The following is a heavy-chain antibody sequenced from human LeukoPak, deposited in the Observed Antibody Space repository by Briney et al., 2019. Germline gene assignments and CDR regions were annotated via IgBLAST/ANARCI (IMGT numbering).Heavy chain of an antibody. V-gene: IGHV4-34*01. CDR2: INHSGST. Sequence: PSETLSLTCAVYGGSFSGYYWSWIRQPPGKGLEWIGEINHSGSTNYNPSLKSRVTISVDTSKNQFSLKLSSVTAADTAVYYCARERESGYNPLADWGQGTLVTVSS. CDR1: GGSFSGYY. CDR3: ARERESGYNPLAD. J-gene: IGHJ1*01. D-gene: IGHD5-12*01.